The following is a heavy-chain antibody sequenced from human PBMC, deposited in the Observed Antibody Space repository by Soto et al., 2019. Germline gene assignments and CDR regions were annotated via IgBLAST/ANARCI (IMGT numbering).Heavy chain of an antibody. CDR3: ARGLWGSGWDY. CDR2: MSSSGTTT. D-gene: IGHD6-19*01. CDR1: GFTFSRDE. Sequence: DVQLVESGGGLVQPGGSLRLPCGPSGFTFSRDEMNWVRQAPGKGLEWIAHMSSSGTTTYYADSVKGRFTISRDNAKTSLYLQMNSLRAEDTAVYYCARGLWGSGWDYWGQGTLVTVSS. V-gene: IGHV3-48*03. J-gene: IGHJ4*02.